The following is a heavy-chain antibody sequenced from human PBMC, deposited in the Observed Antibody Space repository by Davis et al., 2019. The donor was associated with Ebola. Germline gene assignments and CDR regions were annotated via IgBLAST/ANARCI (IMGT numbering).Heavy chain of an antibody. CDR1: LYTFTGYN. CDR3: ARGHNYAHEY. CDR2: VISNSGGT. D-gene: IGHD1-1*01. V-gene: IGHV1-2*06. J-gene: IGHJ4*02. Sequence: SVTVSRQPSLYTFTGYNIHWVRQPPGHGLEGMGRVISNSGGTNYAQNFQGRVTMSRDTSISTAYMELSRLTSDDTAVYYCARGHNYAHEYWGQGTLVTVSS.